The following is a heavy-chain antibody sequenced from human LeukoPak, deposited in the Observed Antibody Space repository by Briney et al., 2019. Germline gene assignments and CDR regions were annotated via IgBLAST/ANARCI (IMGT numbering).Heavy chain of an antibody. V-gene: IGHV1-18*01. CDR3: ARGTYYYDSSGYYYFDY. Sequence: ASVKVSCKASGYTFTSYGISWVRQAPGQGLEWMGWISAYNGNTNYAQKLQGRVTMTTDTSTSTAYMELRSLRSGDTAVYYCARGTYYYDSSGYYYFDYWGQGTLVTVSS. CDR1: GYTFTSYG. CDR2: ISAYNGNT. D-gene: IGHD3-22*01. J-gene: IGHJ4*02.